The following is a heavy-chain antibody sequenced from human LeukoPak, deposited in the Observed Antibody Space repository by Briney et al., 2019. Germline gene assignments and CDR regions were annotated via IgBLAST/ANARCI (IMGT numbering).Heavy chain of an antibody. D-gene: IGHD4-11*01. Sequence: SETLSLTCTVSGVSISSGSYYWSWIRQPAGRGLEWIGEIYHSGSTNYNPSLKSRVTISVDTSKNQFSLKLSSVTAADTAVYYCARDVGDDYSNYGKFDYWGQGTLVTVSS. CDR1: GVSISSGSYY. CDR2: IYHSGST. CDR3: ARDVGDDYSNYGKFDY. J-gene: IGHJ4*02. V-gene: IGHV4-61*10.